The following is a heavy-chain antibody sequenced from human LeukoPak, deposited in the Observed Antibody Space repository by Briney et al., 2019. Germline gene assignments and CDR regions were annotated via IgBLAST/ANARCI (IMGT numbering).Heavy chain of an antibody. V-gene: IGHV1-46*03. CDR3: ARDIWLLGRDGYNYSDY. CDR2: INPSGGST. J-gene: IGHJ4*02. D-gene: IGHD5-24*01. CDR1: GYTFTGYY. Sequence: ASVKVACKASGYTFTGYYMHWVRQAPGQGLEWMGIINPSGGSTSYAQKFQGRVTMTRDTSTSTVYMELSSLRSEDTAVYYCARDIWLLGRDGYNYSDYWGQGTLVTVSS.